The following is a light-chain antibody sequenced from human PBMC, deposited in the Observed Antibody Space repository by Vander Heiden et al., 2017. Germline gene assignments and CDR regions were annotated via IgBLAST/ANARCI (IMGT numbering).Light chain of an antibody. Sequence: HSVPTQPPSASGTPGHGVTISCSGSSSDIGRSYVYWYQQLPTSAPQLLIDRNNDRPSGVPGRFSGSKSGTSASLAISGLRSEDEADYYCAEWDDDLGGVIFGEGTKLTVL. CDR3: AEWDDDLGGVI. CDR2: RNN. V-gene: IGLV1-47*01. J-gene: IGLJ2*01. CDR1: SSDIGRSY.